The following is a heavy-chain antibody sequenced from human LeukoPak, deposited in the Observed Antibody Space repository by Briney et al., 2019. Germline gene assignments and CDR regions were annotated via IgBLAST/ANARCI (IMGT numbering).Heavy chain of an antibody. CDR1: GGSISSGGYY. D-gene: IGHD3-16*01. Sequence: SETLSLTCTVSGGSISSGGYYWSWVRQHPGKGLEWIGYIYYSGSTYYNPSLKSRVTISVDTSKNQFSLKLSSVAAADTAVYYCALWGTWGYFDYWGQGTLVTVSS. V-gene: IGHV4-30-4*08. CDR3: ALWGTWGYFDY. J-gene: IGHJ4*02. CDR2: IYYSGST.